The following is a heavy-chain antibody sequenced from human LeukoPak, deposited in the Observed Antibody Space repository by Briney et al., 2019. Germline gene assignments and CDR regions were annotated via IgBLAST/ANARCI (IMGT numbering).Heavy chain of an antibody. CDR2: IKQDGSKK. CDR1: GFSFDRYW. Sequence: GGSLRLSCVASGFSFDRYWMHWVRQAPGKGLEWVANIKQDGSKKSYVDSVKGRFTISRDNTKNSLYLQMNSLRAEDTAIYYCTRVGYIDEGIDYWGQGTLVTVSS. J-gene: IGHJ4*02. CDR3: TRVGYIDEGIDY. D-gene: IGHD5-24*01. V-gene: IGHV3-7*04.